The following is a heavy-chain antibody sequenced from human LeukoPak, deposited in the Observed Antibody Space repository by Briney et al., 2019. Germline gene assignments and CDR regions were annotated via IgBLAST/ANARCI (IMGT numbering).Heavy chain of an antibody. CDR1: GFTFSSYA. V-gene: IGHV3-23*01. CDR2: ISGSGGST. Sequence: GGSLRLSCAAAGFTFSSYAMSWVRQAPGKGLEWVSAISGSGGSTYYADSVKGRFTISRDNSKNTLYLQMNSLRAEDTAVYYCAKDPSLNRLYFDYWGQGTLVRVYS. CDR3: AKDPSLNRLYFDY. D-gene: IGHD1-14*01. J-gene: IGHJ4*02.